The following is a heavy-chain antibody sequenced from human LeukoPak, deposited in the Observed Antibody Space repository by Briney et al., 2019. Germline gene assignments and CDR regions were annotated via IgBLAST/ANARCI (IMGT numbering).Heavy chain of an antibody. CDR1: GFTFNNYA. J-gene: IGHJ4*02. V-gene: IGHV3-23*01. CDR3: ARDTRLVYYFDF. Sequence: QPGRSLRLSCAASGFTFNNYAMTWVRQAPGRGLEWISTITRFTGTTYYADSVKGRFTISRGDSNNTLYLQMNNLRAGDTAVYYCARDTRLVYYFDFWGQGALVTVSS. D-gene: IGHD6-19*01. CDR2: ITRFTGTT.